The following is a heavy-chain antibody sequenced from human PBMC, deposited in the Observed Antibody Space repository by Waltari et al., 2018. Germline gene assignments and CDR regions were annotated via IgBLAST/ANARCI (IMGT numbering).Heavy chain of an antibody. Sequence: EVQLVESGGGLVQPGGSLRLSCAASGFTFSSYEMNWVRKAPGKGLEWGSYISSSGSTIYDADAVKGRFTISRDNAKNSLYLQMNSLRAEDTAVYYCAREFDGALDYWGQGTLVTVSS. V-gene: IGHV3-48*03. CDR1: GFTFSSYE. J-gene: IGHJ4*02. D-gene: IGHD1-26*01. CDR3: AREFDGALDY. CDR2: ISSSGSTI.